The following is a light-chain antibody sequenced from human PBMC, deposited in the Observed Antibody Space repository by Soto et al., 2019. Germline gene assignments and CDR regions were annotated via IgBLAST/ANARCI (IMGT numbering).Light chain of an antibody. CDR3: QHYGSPPPWT. Sequence: EIVLTQSPGTLSLSPGERATLSCRASQSVSSSYLAWYQQQPGQAPRPLIYGASSRATGIPAWFSGSGFGTDFTRTISRLAPEDFAVYYCQHYGSPPPWTFGQGTKVEIK. CDR1: QSVSSSY. CDR2: GAS. J-gene: IGKJ1*01. V-gene: IGKV3-20*01.